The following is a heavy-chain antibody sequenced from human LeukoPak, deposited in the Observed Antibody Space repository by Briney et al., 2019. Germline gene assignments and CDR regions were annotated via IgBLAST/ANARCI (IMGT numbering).Heavy chain of an antibody. CDR1: GGSISSYY. CDR3: ARGGYSGYFDAFDI. D-gene: IGHD5-12*01. CDR2: IYYSGST. J-gene: IGHJ3*02. Sequence: SETLSLTCTVSGGSISSYYWSWIRQPPGKGLEWIGYIYYSGSTNYNPSLKSRVTISVDTSKNQFSLKLSSVTAADTAVYYCARGGYSGYFDAFDIWGQGTMVTVSS. V-gene: IGHV4-59*01.